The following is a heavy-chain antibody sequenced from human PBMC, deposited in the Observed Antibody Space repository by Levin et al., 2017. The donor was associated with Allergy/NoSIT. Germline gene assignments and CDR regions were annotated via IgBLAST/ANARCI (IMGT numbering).Heavy chain of an antibody. CDR3: ARRIGTSWSNFDY. Sequence: KVSCKGSGYSFTSYWIGWVRQMPGKGLEWMGIIYPGDSDTRYRPSFQGQVTISADKSITTAYLQWSSLKASDTAMYYCARRIGTSWSNFDYWGQGTLVIVSS. V-gene: IGHV5-51*01. D-gene: IGHD6-13*01. CDR2: IYPGDSDT. CDR1: GYSFTSYW. J-gene: IGHJ4*02.